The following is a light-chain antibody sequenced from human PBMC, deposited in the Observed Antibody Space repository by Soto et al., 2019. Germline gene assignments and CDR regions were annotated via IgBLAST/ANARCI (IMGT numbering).Light chain of an antibody. CDR1: QSVSSY. V-gene: IGKV3-11*01. Sequence: EIVLTQSPATLSLSPGERATLSCRASQSVSSYLAWYQQKPGQAPRLLIYDASNRATGIPARFSGSGSWTDVTLTISSLEPEDFAVYYCQQRSNWPFLTFGGGTKVEIK. J-gene: IGKJ4*01. CDR2: DAS. CDR3: QQRSNWPFLT.